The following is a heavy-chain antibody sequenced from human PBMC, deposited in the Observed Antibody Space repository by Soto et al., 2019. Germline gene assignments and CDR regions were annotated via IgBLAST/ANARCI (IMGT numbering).Heavy chain of an antibody. CDR1: GYNFADHW. CDR2: IWPHDSDT. Sequence: PGESLKISCQGSGYNFADHWIIWVRQMPGKGLEWMGIIWPHDSDTRYSPSFQGHVTISADESISTAYLQWYSLQASDTAMYYCARAYCSGGSRYPGHWGQGTLVTVSS. V-gene: IGHV5-51*01. J-gene: IGHJ4*02. CDR3: ARAYCSGGSRYPGH. D-gene: IGHD2-15*01.